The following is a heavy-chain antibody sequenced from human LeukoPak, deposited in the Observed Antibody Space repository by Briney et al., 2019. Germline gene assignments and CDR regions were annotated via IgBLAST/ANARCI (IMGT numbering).Heavy chain of an antibody. Sequence: SVKVSCKASAGTFSSYAISWVRQAPGQGLEWMGGIIPIFGTANYAQKFQGRVTITADESTSTAYMELSSLRSEDTAVYYCARHGPTALRFLEWLLPFDYWAREPWSPSPQ. CDR3: ARHGPTALRFLEWLLPFDY. CDR2: IIPIFGTA. CDR1: AGTFSSYA. V-gene: IGHV1-69*01. D-gene: IGHD3-3*01. J-gene: IGHJ4*02.